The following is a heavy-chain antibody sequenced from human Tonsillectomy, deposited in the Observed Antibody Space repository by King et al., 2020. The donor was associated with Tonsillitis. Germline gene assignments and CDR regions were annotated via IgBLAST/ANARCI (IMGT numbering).Heavy chain of an antibody. D-gene: IGHD4-17*01. CDR3: ARDGRDYVLFEGWKY. CDR1: GYTFTTYG. CDR2: ISTYNGNT. V-gene: IGHV1-18*04. J-gene: IGHJ4*02. Sequence: QLVQSGPEVKKPGASVKVSCKASGYTFTTYGISRVRQAPGQGLEWMGWISTYNGNTNYAQKLHGRVTMTTDTSTSTAYMELRGLTSDDTAVYYCARDGRDYVLFEGWKYWGQGSLVTVSS.